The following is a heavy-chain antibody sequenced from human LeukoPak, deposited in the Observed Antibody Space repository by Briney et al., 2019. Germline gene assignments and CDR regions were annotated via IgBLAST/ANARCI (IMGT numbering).Heavy chain of an antibody. V-gene: IGHV1-69*13. J-gene: IGHJ4*02. CDR1: GDTFSSYG. CDR3: ASRRSGSFGYYFDY. D-gene: IGHD1-26*01. Sequence: SVKVSCKASGDTFSSYGINWVRQAPGQGLEWMGGIIPIFGTANYAQNFQGRVTITSDASRSTAYMELRSLRSEDTAVYYCASRRSGSFGYYFDYWGQGTLVTVSS. CDR2: IIPIFGTA.